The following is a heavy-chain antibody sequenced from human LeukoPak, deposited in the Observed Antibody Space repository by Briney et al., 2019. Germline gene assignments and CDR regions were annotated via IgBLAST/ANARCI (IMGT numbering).Heavy chain of an antibody. V-gene: IGHV4-59*01. J-gene: IGHJ3*02. CDR1: GGSISSYY. CDR2: IYYSGST. CDR3: AKTIIDSSGYLEAFDI. D-gene: IGHD3-22*01. Sequence: SETLSLTCTVSGGSISSYYWSWIRQPPGKGLEWIGYIYYSGSTNYNPSLKSRVTISVDTSKNQFSLKLSSVTAADTAVYYCAKTIIDSSGYLEAFDIWGQGTMVTLSS.